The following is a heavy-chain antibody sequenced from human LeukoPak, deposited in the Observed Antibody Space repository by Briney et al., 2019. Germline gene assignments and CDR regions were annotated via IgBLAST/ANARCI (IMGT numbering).Heavy chain of an antibody. J-gene: IGHJ4*02. Sequence: SETLSLTCSVSGGSISSSTYYWGWIRQPPGKGLEWIGTIYYSGSTYYNPFLKSRVTISVDTSKNQFSLKLSSVTAADTAVYYCARVPTVTFFDYWGQGTLVTVSS. V-gene: IGHV4-39*07. CDR1: GGSISSSTYY. D-gene: IGHD4-17*01. CDR3: ARVPTVTFFDY. CDR2: IYYSGST.